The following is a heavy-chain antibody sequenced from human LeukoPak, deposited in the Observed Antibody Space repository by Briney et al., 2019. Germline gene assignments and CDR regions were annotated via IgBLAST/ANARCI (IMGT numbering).Heavy chain of an antibody. CDR3: ARDGSGWDNFDY. J-gene: IGHJ4*02. D-gene: IGHD6-19*01. CDR1: GFTFSSYE. Sequence: QAGGSLRLSCAASGFTFSSYEMNWVRQAPGKGLEWVSYISSSGSTIYYADSVKGRFTISRDDAKNSLYLQMNSLRAEDTAVYYCARDGSGWDNFDYWGQGTLVIVSS. CDR2: ISSSGSTI. V-gene: IGHV3-48*03.